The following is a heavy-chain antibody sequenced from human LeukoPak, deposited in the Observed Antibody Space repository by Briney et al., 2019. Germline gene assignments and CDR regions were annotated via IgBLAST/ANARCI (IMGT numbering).Heavy chain of an antibody. CDR2: IYYTGST. J-gene: IGHJ6*03. CDR1: GGSINGYY. Sequence: SVTLSLTCTVSGGSINGYYWSWIRQSPGKGLESLGYIYYTGSTNYNPSLKSRVTISVDTSKNQFSLKLSSVTAADTAVYYCARGLGSWVTIFGVPFDYYYMDVWGKGTTVTVSS. CDR3: ARGLGSWVTIFGVPFDYYYMDV. D-gene: IGHD3-3*01. V-gene: IGHV4-59*12.